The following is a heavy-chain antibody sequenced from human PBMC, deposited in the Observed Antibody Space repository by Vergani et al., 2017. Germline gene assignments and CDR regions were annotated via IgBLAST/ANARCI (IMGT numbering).Heavy chain of an antibody. J-gene: IGHJ4*02. CDR1: GGSISSYY. Sequence: QVQLQESGPGLVKPSETLSLTCTVSGGSISSYYWSWIRQPPGKGLEWIGYIYYSGSTNYNPSLKSRVTLSVDTSKNQFSLKLSSVTAADTAVYYCASGGLSSSWYGIXFDYWGQGTLVTVSS. D-gene: IGHD6-13*01. CDR2: IYYSGST. CDR3: ASGGLSSSWYGIXFDY. V-gene: IGHV4-59*01.